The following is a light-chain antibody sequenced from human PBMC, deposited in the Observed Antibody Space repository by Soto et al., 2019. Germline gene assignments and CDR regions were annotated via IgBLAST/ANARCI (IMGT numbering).Light chain of an antibody. V-gene: IGLV1-51*01. CDR2: DNN. CDR3: VTWDTSLTTTVL. CDR1: SSNIETNF. J-gene: IGLJ2*01. Sequence: QSVLTQPPSVSAAPGQKVIISCSGSSSNIETNFVSWYQQHPGTAPKLLIFDNNKRPSGIPDRFSGSKSGTSATLGITGLQTGDEADYYCVTWDTSLTTTVLFGGGTKVTVL.